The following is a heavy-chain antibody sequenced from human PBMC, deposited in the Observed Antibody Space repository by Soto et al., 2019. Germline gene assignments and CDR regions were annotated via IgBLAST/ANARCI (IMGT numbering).Heavy chain of an antibody. CDR2: INHSGST. D-gene: IGHD6-19*01. J-gene: IGHJ4*02. CDR1: GGSFSGYY. Sequence: PSETLSLTCAVYGGSFSGYYWSWIRQPPGKGLEWIGEINHSGSTNYNPSLKSRVTISVDTSKNQFSLKPSSVTAADTAVYYCAKPYRSGFYYFEHWGPGTVVTVSS. V-gene: IGHV4-34*01. CDR3: AKPYRSGFYYFEH.